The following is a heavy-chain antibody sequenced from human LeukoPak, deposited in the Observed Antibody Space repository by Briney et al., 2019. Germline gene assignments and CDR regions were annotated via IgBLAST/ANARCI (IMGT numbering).Heavy chain of an antibody. CDR2: ISYEGSNK. V-gene: IGHV3-30*04. J-gene: IGHJ4*02. CDR3: ARDGDRMDY. CDR1: GFTFSSYA. Sequence: RGGSMRLSCAASGFTFSSYAMQWVRQAPDEVRGWVGVISYEGSNKYYADSVNGRFTLSRDNSKNTQYLQMNSLRAEDTAVYYCARDGDRMDYWGQGTLVTVSS.